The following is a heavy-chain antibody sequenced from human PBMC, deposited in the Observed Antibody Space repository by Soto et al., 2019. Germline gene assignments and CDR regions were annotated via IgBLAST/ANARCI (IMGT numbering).Heavy chain of an antibody. D-gene: IGHD4-17*01. CDR1: GGSISDYY. J-gene: IGHJ4*02. V-gene: IGHV4-59*01. CDR2: SSYGGIT. Sequence: PSETLSLTRSFSGGSISDYYWGWIRQSPERGLGYIAYSSYGGITNLNGGLDGRGTMSIDTSKNQFSLKATSLTAADTAVYYCAKARKATYTTGCFESWGQGTLVTVYS. CDR3: AKARKATYTTGCFES.